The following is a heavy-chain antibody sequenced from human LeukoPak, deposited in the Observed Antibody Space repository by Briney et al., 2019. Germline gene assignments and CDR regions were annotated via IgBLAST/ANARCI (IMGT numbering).Heavy chain of an antibody. V-gene: IGHV3-7*01. CDR1: GFTFSPYW. D-gene: IGHD3-16*01. Sequence: PGGSLRLSCAASGFTFSPYWMSWVRQAPGKGLEWVASIKEDGSEKNFEDSVKGRFTISTDNAKNSLYLQMNSLRAEDTAVYYCASAYVWGKGTTVTVSS. J-gene: IGHJ6*04. CDR3: ASAYV. CDR2: IKEDGSEK.